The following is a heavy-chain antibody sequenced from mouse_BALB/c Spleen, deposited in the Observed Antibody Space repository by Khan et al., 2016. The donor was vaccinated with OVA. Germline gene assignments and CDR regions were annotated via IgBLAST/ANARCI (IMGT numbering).Heavy chain of an antibody. D-gene: IGHD1-1*01. CDR2: INPHIGET. CDR1: GYSFTGYF. J-gene: IGHJ2*01. CDR3: ARKNGSDFDY. Sequence: EVQLQQSGPELVKPGASVKISCKASGYSFTGYFMNLVMQSHGKSLEWIGRINPHIGETFYNQKFTGKATLTVDESSSTAHMELRSLASEDSAVYYVARKNGSDFDYWGQGTTLTVSS. V-gene: IGHV1-20*02.